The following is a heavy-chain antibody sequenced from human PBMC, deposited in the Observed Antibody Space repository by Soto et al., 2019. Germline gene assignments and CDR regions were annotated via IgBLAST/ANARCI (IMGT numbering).Heavy chain of an antibody. D-gene: IGHD3-9*01. CDR2: IIPILGIA. CDR1: GGTFSSYT. J-gene: IGHJ1*01. Sequence: QVQLVQSGAEVKKPGSSVKVSCKASGGTFSSYTISWVRQAPGQGLEWMGRIIPILGIANYAQKFQGRVTITADKSTSTAYMELSSLRSEDTAVYYWARAYYDFLTGYYQHWGQGTLVTVSS. CDR3: ARAYYDFLTGYYQH. V-gene: IGHV1-69*02.